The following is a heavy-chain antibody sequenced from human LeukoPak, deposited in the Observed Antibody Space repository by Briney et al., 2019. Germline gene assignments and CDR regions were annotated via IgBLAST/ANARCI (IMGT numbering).Heavy chain of an antibody. CDR3: ARDVRGYYFDY. D-gene: IGHD3-16*01. V-gene: IGHV4-34*09. CDR1: GGSFSGYY. J-gene: IGHJ4*02. Sequence: SETLSITCAVYGGSFSGYYWSWIRQPPGNGLEWIGEINHSGSTNYNPSLKSRVTISVDTSKNQFSLKLSSVTAADTAVYYCARDVRGYYFDYWGQGTLVTVSS. CDR2: INHSGST.